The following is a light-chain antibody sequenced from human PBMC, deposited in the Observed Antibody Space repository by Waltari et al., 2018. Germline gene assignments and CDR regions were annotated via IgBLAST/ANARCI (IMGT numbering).Light chain of an antibody. Sequence: EIVLTQSPATLSLSPGERATLSCRASQSVSSYLAWYQQKPGQAPRLLIYDASNRATGIPARFSGSGSGTDFTLTISSLEPEDVAVYYCQQRSNWPPENTFGQGTRLEIK. CDR3: QQRSNWPPENT. J-gene: IGKJ5*01. CDR2: DAS. V-gene: IGKV3-11*01. CDR1: QSVSSY.